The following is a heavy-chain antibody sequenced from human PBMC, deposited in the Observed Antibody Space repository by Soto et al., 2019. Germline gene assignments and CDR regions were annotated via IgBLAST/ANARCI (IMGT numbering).Heavy chain of an antibody. CDR3: ARIAYYYDTSGTDSGFDY. CDR2: IKKDGSEK. D-gene: IGHD3-22*01. V-gene: IGHV3-7*01. Sequence: GGSLRLSCAAYGFTFSRYWMSWVRQAPGKGPEWVANIKKDGSEKYYADSVKGRFTISRDNAKNSLYLQMNSLRAEDTAVYYCARIAYYYDTSGTDSGFDYWGQGTLVTVSS. CDR1: GFTFSRYW. J-gene: IGHJ4*02.